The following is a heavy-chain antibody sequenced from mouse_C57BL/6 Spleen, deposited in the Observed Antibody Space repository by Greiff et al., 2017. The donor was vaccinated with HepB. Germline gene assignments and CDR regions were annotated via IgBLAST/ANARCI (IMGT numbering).Heavy chain of an antibody. J-gene: IGHJ2*01. Sequence: VQLQQSGAELAKPGASVKLSCKASGYTFTSYWMHWVKQRPGQGLEWIGYINPSSGYTKYNQKFKDKAILTADKSSSTAYMQLSSLTYEDSAVYYCARYYYGSSSYFDYWGQGTTLTVSS. CDR2: INPSSGYT. D-gene: IGHD1-1*01. CDR1: GYTFTSYW. CDR3: ARYYYGSSSYFDY. V-gene: IGHV1-7*01.